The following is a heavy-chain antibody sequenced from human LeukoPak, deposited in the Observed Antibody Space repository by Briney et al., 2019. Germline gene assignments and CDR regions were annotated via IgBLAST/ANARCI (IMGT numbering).Heavy chain of an antibody. Sequence: GGSLRLSCAASGFTFSSYGMHWVRQAPGKGLEWVAFIGYDGSKMYYVDSVKGRFTISRDNSENTLYLQMNSLKTEDTAVYYCTTDLHPGAIAVADTYYFDYWGQGTLVTISS. D-gene: IGHD6-19*01. CDR2: IGYDGSKM. V-gene: IGHV3-30*02. CDR3: TTDLHPGAIAVADTYYFDY. CDR1: GFTFSSYG. J-gene: IGHJ4*02.